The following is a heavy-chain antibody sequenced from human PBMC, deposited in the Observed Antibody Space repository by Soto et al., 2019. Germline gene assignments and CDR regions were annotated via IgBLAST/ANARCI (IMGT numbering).Heavy chain of an antibody. CDR3: AREMGSVVVVGNYFDY. V-gene: IGHV3-30-3*01. D-gene: IGHD2-15*01. CDR1: GFTFGSYA. J-gene: IGHJ4*02. Sequence: QVQLVESGGGVVQPGRSLRLSCAASGFTFGSYAMHWVRQAPGKGLEWVAVISYDGSNKYYADSVKGRFTISRDNSKNTLYLQMNSLRAEDTAVYYCAREMGSVVVVGNYFDYWGQGTLVTVSS. CDR2: ISYDGSNK.